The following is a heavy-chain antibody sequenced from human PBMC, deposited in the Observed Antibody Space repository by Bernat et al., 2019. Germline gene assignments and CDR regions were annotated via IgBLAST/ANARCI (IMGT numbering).Heavy chain of an antibody. CDR3: ARLGSSSSGRGFDY. Sequence: LQRHEGGPGLVKPSETREGKGEGEGGDISSSNYYWGGRSQPPGKGLEWIGNIYYSGTTYYNPSLKSRVTISVDTSKNQFSLKLSSVTAADTAVYYCARLGSSSSGRGFDYWGQGTLVTVSS. J-gene: IGHJ4*02. D-gene: IGHD3-22*01. CDR2: IYYSGTT. V-gene: IGHV4-39*01. CDR1: GGDISSSNYY.